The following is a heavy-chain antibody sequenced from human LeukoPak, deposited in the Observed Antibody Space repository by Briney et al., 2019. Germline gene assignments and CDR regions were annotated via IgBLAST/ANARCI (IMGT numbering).Heavy chain of an antibody. CDR2: LKEDGSET. J-gene: IGHJ4*02. D-gene: IGHD6-6*01. Sequence: PGGSLRLSCAASGFTFSSYWMTWVRQAPGKGLEWVARLKEDGSETYYVDSVKGRFTISRDNAKDSLYLQMNSLRVEDTAVYYCAREIAVRIFDYWGQGTLVTVSS. CDR1: GFTFSSYW. V-gene: IGHV3-7*01. CDR3: AREIAVRIFDY.